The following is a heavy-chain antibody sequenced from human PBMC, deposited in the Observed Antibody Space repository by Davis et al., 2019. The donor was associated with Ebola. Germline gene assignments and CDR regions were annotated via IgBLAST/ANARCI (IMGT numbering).Heavy chain of an antibody. J-gene: IGHJ3*02. CDR1: GGSISSSNL. D-gene: IGHD2-15*01. CDR3: ARFGCSGGSCFRAFDI. V-gene: IGHV4-4*02. Sequence: MPSETLSLTCAVSGGSISSSNLWSWVRQPPGKGLEWIGEIYHSGSTNYNPSLKSRVTISLDKSKNQFSLKLSSVTAADTAVYYCARFGCSGGSCFRAFDIWGQGTMVTVSS. CDR2: IYHSGST.